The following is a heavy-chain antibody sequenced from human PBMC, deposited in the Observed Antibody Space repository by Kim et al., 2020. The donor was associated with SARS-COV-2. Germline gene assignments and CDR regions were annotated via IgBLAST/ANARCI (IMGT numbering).Heavy chain of an antibody. V-gene: IGHV3-74*01. CDR1: GFTFSSYW. CDR3: ARVYYYYYGMDV. J-gene: IGHJ6*02. Sequence: GGSLRLSCAASGFTFSSYWMHWVRQAPGKGLVWVSRINSDGSSTSYADSVKGRFTISRDNAKNTLYLQMNSLRVEDTAVYYCARVYYYYYGMDVWGQGTTVTVSS. CDR2: INSDGSST.